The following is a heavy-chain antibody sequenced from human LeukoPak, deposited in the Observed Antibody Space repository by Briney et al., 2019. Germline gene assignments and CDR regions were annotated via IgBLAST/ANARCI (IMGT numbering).Heavy chain of an antibody. CDR2: IKQDGGEK. CDR3: ARDRGFGQADV. D-gene: IGHD3-10*01. CDR1: GFTFSGYW. V-gene: IGHV3-7*01. Sequence: GGSLRLSCAATGFTFSGYWMSWLRQAPGKGLEWGANIKQDGGEKYYVDSVKGRFTISRDNPKNPLYLQMNSLRAEDTAVYYCARDRGFGQADVWGKGTTVTVSS. J-gene: IGHJ6*04.